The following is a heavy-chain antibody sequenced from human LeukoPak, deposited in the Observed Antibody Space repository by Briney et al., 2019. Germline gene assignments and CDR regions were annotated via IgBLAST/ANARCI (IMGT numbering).Heavy chain of an antibody. Sequence: WYHVINQTYALSVKGPFTISRENAKKTLYLQMNSLRDEDTAVYYCAKEEDIVIVTAAPFDYWGQGTLVTVSS. CDR2: WYHVINQ. V-gene: IGHV3-33*06. D-gene: IGHD2-2*01. J-gene: IGHJ4*02. CDR3: AKEEDIVIVTAAPFDY.